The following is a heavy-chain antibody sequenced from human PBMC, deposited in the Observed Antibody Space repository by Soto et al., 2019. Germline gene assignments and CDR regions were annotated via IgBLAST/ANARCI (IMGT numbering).Heavy chain of an antibody. J-gene: IGHJ4*02. V-gene: IGHV3-21*01. CDR3: ARAVVVPAAPHSKLGPLGY. CDR2: ISSSSSYI. CDR1: GFTFSSYS. Sequence: KPGGSLRLSCAASGFTFSSYSMNWVRQAPGKGLEWVSSISSSSSYIYYADSVKGRFTISRDNAKNSLYLQMNSLRAEDTAVYYCARAVVVPAAPHSKLGPLGYWGQGTLVTVSS. D-gene: IGHD2-2*01.